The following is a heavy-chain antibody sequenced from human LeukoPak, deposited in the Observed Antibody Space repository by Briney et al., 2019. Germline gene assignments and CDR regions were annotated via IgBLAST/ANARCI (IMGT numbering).Heavy chain of an antibody. Sequence: GGSLRLSCAASGFTFSSYGMHWVRQAPGKGLEWVAFIRYDGSNKYYADSVKGRFTISRDNSKNTLYLQMNSLRAEDTAVYYCAKVLVGSFYYYMDVWGKGTTVTVSS. J-gene: IGHJ6*03. CDR1: GFTFSSYG. V-gene: IGHV3-30*02. CDR3: AKVLVGSFYYYMDV. CDR2: IRYDGSNK. D-gene: IGHD2-8*02.